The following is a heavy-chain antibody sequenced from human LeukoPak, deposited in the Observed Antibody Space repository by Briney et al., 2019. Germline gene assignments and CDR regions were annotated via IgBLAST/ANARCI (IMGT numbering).Heavy chain of an antibody. Sequence: SETLSLTCDVSGGSITQTNYWTWARQPPGKGLEWIGEVNLQGSTNYNPSLMGRVAISVDTSENHVSLQLTSVTAADTAVYYCAREGGPYRPLDYSGQGTLVTVS. V-gene: IGHV4-4*02. CDR3: AREGGPYRPLDY. CDR2: VNLQGST. CDR1: GGSITQTNY. D-gene: IGHD3-16*01. J-gene: IGHJ4*02.